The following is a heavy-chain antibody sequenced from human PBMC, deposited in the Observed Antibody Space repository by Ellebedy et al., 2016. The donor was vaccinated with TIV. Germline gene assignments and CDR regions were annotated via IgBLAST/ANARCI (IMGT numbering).Heavy chain of an antibody. J-gene: IGHJ4*02. CDR1: GFTFSSYA. D-gene: IGHD5-12*01. V-gene: IGHV3-23*01. CDR3: AIYSGYDSSRDY. Sequence: PGGSLRLSCAASGFTFSSYAMSWVRQAPGKGLEWVSAISGSGGSTYYADSVKGRFTISRDNSKNTLYLQMNSLRAEDTAVYYCAIYSGYDSSRDYWGQGTLVTVSS. CDR2: ISGSGGST.